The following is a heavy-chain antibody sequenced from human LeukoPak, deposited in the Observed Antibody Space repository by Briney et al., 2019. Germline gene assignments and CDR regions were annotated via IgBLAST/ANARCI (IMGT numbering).Heavy chain of an antibody. D-gene: IGHD3-9*01. CDR1: GYTFTTYS. J-gene: IGHJ1*01. V-gene: IGHV1-18*01. Sequence: ASVKVSCTASGYTFTTYSLAWVRQAPGQSLEWMGWISVNNGGTNYAQSFQDRVTLTRDTSTNTAYLELRSLRSDDTAINYCATATQSRGYFLHWGQGTLVPVSS. CDR2: ISVNNGGT. CDR3: ATATQSRGYFLH.